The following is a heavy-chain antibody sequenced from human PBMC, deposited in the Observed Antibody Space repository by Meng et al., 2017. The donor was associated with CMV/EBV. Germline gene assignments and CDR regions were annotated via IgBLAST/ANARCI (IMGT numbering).Heavy chain of an antibody. V-gene: IGHV3-48*03. CDR3: ARLAGCSSTTCQERDAFDI. J-gene: IGHJ3*02. CDR2: ISSNGRTM. D-gene: IGHD2/OR15-2a*01. Sequence: GGSLRLSCAVSGFTLSHYEMTWVRQAPGKGLEWICFISSNGRTMYYADSVRGRFAISRDNAKNSLFLQMNDLTAEDTAVYYCARLAGCSSTTCQERDAFDIWGQGTMVTVSS. CDR1: GFTLSHYE.